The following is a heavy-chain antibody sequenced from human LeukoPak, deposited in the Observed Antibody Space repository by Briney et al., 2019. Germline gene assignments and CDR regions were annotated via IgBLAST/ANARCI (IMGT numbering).Heavy chain of an antibody. D-gene: IGHD3-10*02. CDR3: AELGITMIGGV. J-gene: IGHJ6*04. CDR1: GFTFSSYG. CDR2: ISGSGGST. V-gene: IGHV3-23*01. Sequence: PGGTLRLSCAVSGFTFSSYGMSWVRQAPGKGLEWVSAISGSGGSTYYADSVKGRFTISRDNAKNSLYLQMNSLRAEDTAVYYRAELGITMIGGVWGKGTTVTISS.